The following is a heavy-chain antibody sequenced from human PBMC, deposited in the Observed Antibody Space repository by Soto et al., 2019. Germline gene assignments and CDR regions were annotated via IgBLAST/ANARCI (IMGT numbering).Heavy chain of an antibody. CDR3: ASSYGSGYRAFDS. J-gene: IGHJ4*02. Sequence: QVQLGQSGAEVKKPGSSVRVSCKASGDTFNVYSINWVRQAPGLGLEWMGRINPILSMSNYAQRFQGRVTMTADKSTSTAYMELSSLRSEDTAMYYCASSYGSGYRAFDSWGQGALVTVSS. V-gene: IGHV1-69*02. D-gene: IGHD3-10*01. CDR2: INPILSMS. CDR1: GDTFNVYS.